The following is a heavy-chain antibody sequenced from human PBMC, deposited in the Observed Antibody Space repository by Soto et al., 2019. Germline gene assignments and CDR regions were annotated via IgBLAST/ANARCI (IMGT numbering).Heavy chain of an antibody. CDR1: GGTFSSYA. V-gene: IGHV1-69*13. Sequence: SSVQVSCKASGGTFSSYAISWVRQAPGQGLEWMGGIIPIFGTANYAQKFQGRVTITADESTSTAYMELSSLRSEDTAVYYCASYGVYVSRGYYQAYHDAFACWGKGTMVTVSS. CDR3: ASYGVYVSRGYYQAYHDAFAC. D-gene: IGHD3-22*01. CDR2: IIPIFGTA. J-gene: IGHJ3*01.